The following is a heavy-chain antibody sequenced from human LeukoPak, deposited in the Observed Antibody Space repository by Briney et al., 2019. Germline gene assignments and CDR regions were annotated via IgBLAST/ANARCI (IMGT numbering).Heavy chain of an antibody. CDR2: ISGSGGDT. CDR1: GFTFSSFV. J-gene: IGHJ5*02. V-gene: IGHV3-23*01. D-gene: IGHD3-22*01. Sequence: PGGSLRLSCAASGFTFSSFVMSWFRQAPGKGLEWVSAISGSGGDTYYADSVKGRFTISRDNVKNTLYLQVNSLRADDTAVYYCAKDLPNYYESSGYPSWGQGTLVTVSS. CDR3: AKDLPNYYESSGYPS.